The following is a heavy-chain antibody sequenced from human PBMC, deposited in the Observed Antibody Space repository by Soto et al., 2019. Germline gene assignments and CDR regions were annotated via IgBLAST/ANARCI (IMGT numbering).Heavy chain of an antibody. CDR3: ARYSSGWSIYYYYYGMDV. V-gene: IGHV1-69*06. CDR2: IIPIFGTA. D-gene: IGHD6-19*01. Sequence: ASVKVSCKASGGTFSSYAISWVRQAPGQGLEWMGGIIPIFGTANYAQKFQGRVTITADKSTSTAYMELSSLRSEDTAVYYCARYSSGWSIYYYYYGMDVWGQGTTVTVSS. J-gene: IGHJ6*02. CDR1: GGTFSSYA.